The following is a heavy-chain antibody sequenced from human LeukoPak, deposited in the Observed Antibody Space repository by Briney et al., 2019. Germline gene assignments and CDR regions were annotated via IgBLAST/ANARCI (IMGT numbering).Heavy chain of an antibody. CDR2: IYYSGST. CDR3: ARETYYGSGQYGMDV. V-gene: IGHV4-59*01. CDR1: GGSISSYY. D-gene: IGHD3-10*01. Sequence: SETLSLTCTVSGGSISSYYWSWIRQPPGKGLEWIGYIYYSGSTNYNPSFKSRVTISVDTSKNQFSLKLSSVTAADTAVYYCARETYYGSGQYGMDVWGKGTTVTVSS. J-gene: IGHJ6*04.